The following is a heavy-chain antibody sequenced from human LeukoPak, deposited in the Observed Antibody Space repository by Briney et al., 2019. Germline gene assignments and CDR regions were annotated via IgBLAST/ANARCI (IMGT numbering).Heavy chain of an antibody. V-gene: IGHV4-39*01. J-gene: IGHJ4*02. CDR1: GGSISSSSYY. CDR3: AGIPEELLFHAPPE. CDR2: IYYSGST. D-gene: IGHD1-26*01. Sequence: SETLSLTRTVSGGSISSSSYYWGWIRQPPGKGLEWIGSIYYSGSTYYNPSLKSRVTISVDTSKNQFSLKLSSVTAADTAAYYCAGIPEELLFHAPPEGGQGTLVTVSS.